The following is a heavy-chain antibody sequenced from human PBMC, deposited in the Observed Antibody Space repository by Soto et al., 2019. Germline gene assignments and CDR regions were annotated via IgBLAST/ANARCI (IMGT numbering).Heavy chain of an antibody. D-gene: IGHD5-18*01. CDR3: ARGDGYIFDW. CDR1: GYTFSSYD. J-gene: IGHJ4*02. CDR2: MNPNTGNT. V-gene: IGHV1-8*01. Sequence: GASVKVSCKASGYTFSSYDINWVRQATGQGLEWMGWMNPNTGNTGYAQKFQGRVTMTRNISIGTAYMELSNLRSDDTAVYSCARGDGYIFDWWGQGTLVTVYS.